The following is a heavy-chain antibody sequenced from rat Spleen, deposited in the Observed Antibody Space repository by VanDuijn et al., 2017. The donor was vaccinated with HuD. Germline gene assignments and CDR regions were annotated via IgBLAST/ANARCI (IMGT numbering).Heavy chain of an antibody. D-gene: IGHD1-6*01. CDR3: ARDRMDYRYYFDY. CDR2: MWNGGDT. Sequence: QVQLKESGPGLVQPSQTLSLTCTVSGFSLTSYTVSWVRQPPGKGLEWMGVMWNGGDTAYNSGLKSRLSISRDTSKSQVFLKMSGLQTEDTATYYCARDRMDYRYYFDYWGQGVMVTVSS. CDR1: GFSLTSYT. J-gene: IGHJ2*01. V-gene: IGHV2-32*01.